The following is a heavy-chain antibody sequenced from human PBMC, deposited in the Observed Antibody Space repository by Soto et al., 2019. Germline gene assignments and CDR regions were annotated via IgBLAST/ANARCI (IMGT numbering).Heavy chain of an antibody. D-gene: IGHD3-3*01. CDR2: ISWNSGSI. V-gene: IGHV3-9*01. CDR3: AKVKRPLTIWHYFDY. J-gene: IGHJ4*02. CDR1: GFSFDDYA. Sequence: QPGGSLRLSCAASGFSFDDYAMHWVRQAPGKGLEWVSAISWNSGSIAYAHSVKGRFTISRDNANNSLYLQMNSLRAEDTALYYCAKVKRPLTIWHYFDYWGQGXLVTVSS.